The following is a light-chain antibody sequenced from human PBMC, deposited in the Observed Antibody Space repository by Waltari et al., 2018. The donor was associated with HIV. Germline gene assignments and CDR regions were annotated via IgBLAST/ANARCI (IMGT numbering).Light chain of an antibody. CDR2: GAS. CDR1: QSVSNN. CDR3: QQYNKWPPWT. J-gene: IGKJ1*01. V-gene: IGKV3-15*01. Sequence: VMTQSPATLSVSQGERATLSCSAGQSVSNNLAWYQQKPGQAPRLLIYGASTRATGIPARFSGSGSGTEFTLTISSLQSEDSAVYYCQQYNKWPPWTFGQGTKVEIK.